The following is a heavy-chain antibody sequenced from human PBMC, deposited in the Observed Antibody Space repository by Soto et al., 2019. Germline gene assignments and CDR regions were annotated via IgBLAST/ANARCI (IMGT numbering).Heavy chain of an antibody. Sequence: GGSLRLSCATSGFTFNTYPMTWVRQAPGKGLEWVSSISSTAGRTSSYADSVKGRFAISRDFSDNTVYLQMNNLRVDDTAVYFCAKGVLLFPYAMEVWGQVTTVTDSS. CDR2: ISSTAGRTS. CDR1: GFTFNTYP. J-gene: IGHJ6*01. V-gene: IGHV3-23*01. D-gene: IGHD3-10*01. CDR3: AKGVLLFPYAMEV.